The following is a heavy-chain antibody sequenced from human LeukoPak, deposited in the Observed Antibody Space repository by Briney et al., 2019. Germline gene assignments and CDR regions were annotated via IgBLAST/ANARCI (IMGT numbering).Heavy chain of an antibody. J-gene: IGHJ4*02. V-gene: IGHV3-7*01. CDR1: GFTVSSNY. CDR3: ARGSYYYGSGSYYNEKGY. Sequence: PGGSLRLSCAASGFTVSSNYMSWVRQAPGKGLEWVANIKQDGSEKYYVDSVKGRFTISRDNAKNSLYLQMNSLRAEDTAVYYCARGSYYYGSGSYYNEKGYWGQGTLVTVSS. CDR2: IKQDGSEK. D-gene: IGHD3-10*01.